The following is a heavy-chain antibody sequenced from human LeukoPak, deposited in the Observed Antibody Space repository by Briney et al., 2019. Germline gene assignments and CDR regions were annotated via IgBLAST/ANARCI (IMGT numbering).Heavy chain of an antibody. D-gene: IGHD6-19*01. Sequence: GGSLRLSCAASGFTFSSYEMNWVRQAPGKGLEWVSYISSSGSTIYYADSVKGRFTISRDNAKNSLYLQMNSLRAEDTAVYYCARDLGSGWYFDYWGQGTLVAVSS. V-gene: IGHV3-48*03. CDR1: GFTFSSYE. CDR2: ISSSGSTI. CDR3: ARDLGSGWYFDY. J-gene: IGHJ4*02.